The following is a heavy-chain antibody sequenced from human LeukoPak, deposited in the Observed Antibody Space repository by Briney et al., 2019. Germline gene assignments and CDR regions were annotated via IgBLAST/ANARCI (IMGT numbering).Heavy chain of an antibody. V-gene: IGHV1-2*02. CDR3: ARDRSYYDERGFDP. CDR2: INPNSGGT. Sequence: ASVKVSCKASGHTFTGYYMHWVRQAPGQGLEWMGWINPNSGGTNYAQKFQGRVTMTRDTSISTAYMELSRLRSDDTAVYYCARDRSYYDERGFDPWGQGTLVTVSS. CDR1: GHTFTGYY. D-gene: IGHD3-3*01. J-gene: IGHJ5*02.